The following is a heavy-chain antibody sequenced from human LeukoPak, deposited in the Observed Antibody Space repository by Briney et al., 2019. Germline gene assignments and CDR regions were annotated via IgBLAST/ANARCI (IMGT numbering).Heavy chain of an antibody. CDR1: GYTFTSYG. D-gene: IGHD6-13*01. Sequence: ASVKVSCKASGYTFTSYGISWVRQAPGQGLEWMGWISAYNGNTNYAQKLQGRVTMTTDTSTSTAYMELRSLGSDDTAVYYCARAILRGTAPYYFDYWGQGTLVTVSS. J-gene: IGHJ4*02. V-gene: IGHV1-18*04. CDR2: ISAYNGNT. CDR3: ARAILRGTAPYYFDY.